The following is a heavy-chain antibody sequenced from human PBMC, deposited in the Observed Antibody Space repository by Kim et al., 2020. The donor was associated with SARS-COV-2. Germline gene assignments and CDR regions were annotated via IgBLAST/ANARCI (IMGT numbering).Heavy chain of an antibody. CDR2: IDSGGTTT. CDR3: TRDPLAFGTNFDY. V-gene: IGHV3-74*01. J-gene: IGHJ4*02. CDR1: GFSFSGYW. Sequence: GGSLRLSRAASGFSFSGYWMHWVRQGPGKGLVWVSRIDSGGTTTIYADSVEGRFTVSRDNAKNTLFLQMTSLRVEDTGVYYCTRDPLAFGTNFDYWGQGT. D-gene: IGHD3-3*02.